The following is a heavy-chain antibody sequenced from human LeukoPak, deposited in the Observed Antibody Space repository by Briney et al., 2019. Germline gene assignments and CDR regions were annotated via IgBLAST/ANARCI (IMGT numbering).Heavy chain of an antibody. D-gene: IGHD6-13*01. J-gene: IGHJ4*02. CDR3: ARRGGSSWSSLDF. CDR1: GFIFQNYA. V-gene: IGHV3-23*01. Sequence: PGGSLRLSCAASGFIFQNYAMNWVRQAPGKGLEWVSGISGFGGSTYYAASVKGRFAISRDNSGNALFLQLTNLRVEDSAVYFCARRGGSSWSSLDFWGQGTLVGVSS. CDR2: ISGFGGST.